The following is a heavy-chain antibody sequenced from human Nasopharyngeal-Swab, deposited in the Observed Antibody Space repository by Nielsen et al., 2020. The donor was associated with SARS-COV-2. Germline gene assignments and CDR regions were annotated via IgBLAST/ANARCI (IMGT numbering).Heavy chain of an antibody. D-gene: IGHD6-19*01. V-gene: IGHV3-64D*06. CDR1: GFTFSSYA. CDR3: VKAGLGFRIAAAETGIAVAGTVGGYGMDV. J-gene: IGHJ6*02. Sequence: GEALKISCSDSGFTFSSYAMHWVRQAPGKGLEYVSAISSNGGSPYYADSVKGRFTISRDNSKNTLYLQMSSLRAEDTAVYYCVKAGLGFRIAAAETGIAVAGTVGGYGMDVWGQGTTVTVSS. CDR2: ISSNGGSP.